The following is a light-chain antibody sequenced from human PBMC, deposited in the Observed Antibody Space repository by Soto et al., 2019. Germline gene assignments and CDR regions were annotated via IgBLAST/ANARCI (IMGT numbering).Light chain of an antibody. CDR3: QQYNTYPLT. J-gene: IGKJ4*01. CDR2: KAS. CDR1: ESISSW. Sequence: DIQMTQSPSTLSASDGDRVSITCRASESISSWLAWYQQKPGKAPKILINKASNLESGVPSRFSGSGSGTEFTLTISSLQPDDFATYHCQQYNTYPLTFGGGTKVEIK. V-gene: IGKV1-5*03.